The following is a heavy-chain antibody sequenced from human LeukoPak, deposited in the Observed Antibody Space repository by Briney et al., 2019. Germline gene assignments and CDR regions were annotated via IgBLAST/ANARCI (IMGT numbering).Heavy chain of an antibody. D-gene: IGHD4-17*01. CDR1: GFTFSSYA. CDR3: ARDQSGDFDY. Sequence: PGGSLRLSCAASGFTFSSYAMHWVRQAPGKGLEWVAVISYDGSNKYYADSVKGRFTISRDNSKNTLYLQMGSLRAEDMAVYYCARDQSGDFDYWGQGTLVTVSS. J-gene: IGHJ4*02. V-gene: IGHV3-30*14. CDR2: ISYDGSNK.